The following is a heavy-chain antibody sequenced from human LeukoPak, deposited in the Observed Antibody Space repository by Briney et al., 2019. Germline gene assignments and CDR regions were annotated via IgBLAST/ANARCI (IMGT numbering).Heavy chain of an antibody. CDR3: ARTALLIHPDVLLWFGSYYYYYMDV. J-gene: IGHJ6*03. CDR2: IYYSGST. CDR1: GGSISSSSYY. V-gene: IGHV4-39*01. D-gene: IGHD3-10*01. Sequence: SSETLSLTCTVSGGSISSSSYYWGWIRQPPGKGLEWIGSIYYSGSTYYNPSLKSRATISVDTSKNQFSLKLSSVTAADTAVYYCARTALLIHPDVLLWFGSYYYYYMDVWGKGTTVTISS.